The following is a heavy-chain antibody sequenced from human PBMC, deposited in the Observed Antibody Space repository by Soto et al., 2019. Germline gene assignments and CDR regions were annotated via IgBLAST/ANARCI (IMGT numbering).Heavy chain of an antibody. V-gene: IGHV4-61*01. Sequence: FATLSLTCPVAGGSGCSRTYCWLWIRQPPGKGLEWIGYIYDSGNTNYNPSLKSRVRISVDKSKNQFSLRLSPVTAADTAVYYCASSPQVWLAFGPWGQGTLVTVSS. CDR1: GGSGCSRTYC. D-gene: IGHD5-12*01. J-gene: IGHJ5*02. CDR2: IYDSGNT. CDR3: ASSPQVWLAFGP.